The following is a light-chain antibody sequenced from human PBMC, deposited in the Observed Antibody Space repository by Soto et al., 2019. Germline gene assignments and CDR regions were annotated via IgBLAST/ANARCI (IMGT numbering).Light chain of an antibody. CDR2: DVI. Sequence: QSVLTQPRSVSGSPGQSVTISCTGTSSDVGAYNYVSWYQQHPGKAPKLMIYDVIKRLSGVPDRFSGSKSGNTASLSISGLQPEDEVDYYCCSYAGTYSFRVFGGGTQLTV. V-gene: IGLV2-11*01. CDR1: SSDVGAYNY. CDR3: CSYAGTYSFRV. J-gene: IGLJ3*02.